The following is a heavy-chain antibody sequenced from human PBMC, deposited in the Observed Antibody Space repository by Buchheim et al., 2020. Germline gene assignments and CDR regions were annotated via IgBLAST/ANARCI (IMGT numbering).Heavy chain of an antibody. D-gene: IGHD6-19*01. CDR1: GFTFSAYG. J-gene: IGHJ6*02. CDR3: ARDRYRYSNGWFITSV. Sequence: QFQLVESGGGVVQPGRSLRLSCAASGFTFSAYGLTWVRQSPGKGLQWVAFMSYDENNIYYPEYVKGRFTISRDNSKSTLFLQMTNLRVEDSGVYFCARDRYRYSNGWFITSVWGQGTT. CDR2: MSYDENNI. V-gene: IGHV3-30*03.